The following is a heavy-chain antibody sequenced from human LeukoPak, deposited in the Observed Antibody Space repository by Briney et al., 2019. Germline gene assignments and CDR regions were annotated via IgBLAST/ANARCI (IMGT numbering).Heavy chain of an antibody. CDR1: GFTFSSSA. J-gene: IGHJ5*02. CDR3: AKDRRYDSWFDP. Sequence: GGSLRLSCAASGFTFSSSAMSWVRQAPGKGLEWVSTISGSDSSTHYADSVKGRFTISRDNSKNTLYLQMNSLRAEDTAVYYCAKDRRYDSWFDPWGQGTLVTVSS. V-gene: IGHV3-23*01. CDR2: ISGSDSST. D-gene: IGHD5-12*01.